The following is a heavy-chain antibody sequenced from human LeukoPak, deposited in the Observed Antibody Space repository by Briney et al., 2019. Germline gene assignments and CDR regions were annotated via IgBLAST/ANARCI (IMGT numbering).Heavy chain of an antibody. Sequence: TGGSLRLSCAASGFTVSSNYMSWVRQAPGKGLEWVSVIYSGGSTYYADSVKGRFTISRDNSKNTLYLQMNSLRAEDTAVYYCASTPYYYDRSGYYFDYWGQGTLVTVSS. J-gene: IGHJ4*02. CDR1: GFTVSSNY. CDR2: IYSGGST. CDR3: ASTPYYYDRSGYYFDY. V-gene: IGHV3-66*01. D-gene: IGHD3-22*01.